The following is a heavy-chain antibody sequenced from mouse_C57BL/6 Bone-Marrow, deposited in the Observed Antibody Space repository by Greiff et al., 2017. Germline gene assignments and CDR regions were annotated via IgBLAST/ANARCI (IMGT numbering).Heavy chain of an antibody. V-gene: IGHV1-18*01. J-gene: IGHJ3*01. CDR1: GYTFTDYN. D-gene: IGHD2-3*01. CDR2: INPNNVGT. CDR3: ARSPPAYDGYLAWFAY. Sequence: VQLQQSGPELVKPGASVKIPCKASGYTFTDYNMDWVKQSHGKSLEWIGDINPNNVGTIYNQKFKGKATLTVDKSSSTAYMERRSLTSADTAVYYCARSPPAYDGYLAWFAYCGQGTLVTVSA.